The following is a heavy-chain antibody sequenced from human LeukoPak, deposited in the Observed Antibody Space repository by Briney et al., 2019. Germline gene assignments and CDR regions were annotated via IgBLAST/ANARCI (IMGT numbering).Heavy chain of an antibody. CDR1: GFTFSSYS. Sequence: QAGGSLRLSCAASGFTFSSYSMNWVRQAPGKGLEWVSYISSSSSTIYYADSVKGRFTIFRDSAKNTLYLQMNSLRAEDTAVYYCARDRDGYNESPQTHWGQGTMVTVSS. CDR3: ARDRDGYNESPQTH. V-gene: IGHV3-48*01. D-gene: IGHD5-24*01. CDR2: ISSSSSTI. J-gene: IGHJ3*01.